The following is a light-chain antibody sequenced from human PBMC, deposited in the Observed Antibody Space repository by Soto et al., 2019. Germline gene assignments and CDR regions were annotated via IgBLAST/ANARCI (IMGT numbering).Light chain of an antibody. CDR2: EVS. CDR1: SSDVGGYNY. V-gene: IGLV2-14*01. Sequence: QSVLTQPASVSGSPGQSITISCTGTSSDVGGYNYVSWYQQHPGKAPKLMIYEVSNRPSGASNRFSGSKSGNTASLTISGLQAEDKADYYCSSYTTSSTLVVFGGGTKLTVL. J-gene: IGLJ2*01. CDR3: SSYTTSSTLVV.